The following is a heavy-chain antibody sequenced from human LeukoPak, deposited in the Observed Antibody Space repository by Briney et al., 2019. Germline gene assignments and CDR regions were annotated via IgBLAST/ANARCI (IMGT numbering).Heavy chain of an antibody. CDR2: IYTSGST. Sequence: PSETLSLTCAVYGGSFSGYYWSWIRQPAGKGLEWIGRIYTSGSTNYNPSLKSRVTMSVDTSKNQFSLKLSSVTAADTAVYYCARENDYYDSSGYPDYWGQGTLVTVSS. V-gene: IGHV4-4*07. CDR1: GGSFSGYY. D-gene: IGHD3-22*01. CDR3: ARENDYYDSSGYPDY. J-gene: IGHJ4*02.